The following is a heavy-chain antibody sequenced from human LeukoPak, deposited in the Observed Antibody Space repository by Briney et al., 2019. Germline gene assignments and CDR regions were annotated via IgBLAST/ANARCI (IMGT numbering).Heavy chain of an antibody. V-gene: IGHV1-2*02. CDR2: INPTSGAT. CDR1: GYTFTDDY. J-gene: IGHJ5*02. Sequence: ASVKVSCKASGYTFTDDYMHWVRQAPGQGLDWVGWINPTSGATNYAQKFQGRVTMTRDTSISTAYMELSRLRSDDTAVYYCARDGRRYFDWFNWFDPWGQGTLVTVSS. D-gene: IGHD3-9*01. CDR3: ARDGRRYFDWFNWFDP.